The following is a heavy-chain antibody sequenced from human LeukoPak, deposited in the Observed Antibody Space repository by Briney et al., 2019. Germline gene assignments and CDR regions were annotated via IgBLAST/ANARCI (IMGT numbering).Heavy chain of an antibody. D-gene: IGHD2-2*01. J-gene: IGHJ4*02. V-gene: IGHV4-61*01. CDR1: GAFVSSGSYH. CDR2: IYYDGST. Sequence: SETLSLTCTVSGAFVSSGSYHWRWIRQPPGRGLEWIGYIYYDGSTKYNPSLKSRVTISRDTSKNQFSLKVSSVTAADTALYYCARERGEYCDNTSCSNYYLDYWGQGTLVTVSS. CDR3: ARERGEYCDNTSCSNYYLDY.